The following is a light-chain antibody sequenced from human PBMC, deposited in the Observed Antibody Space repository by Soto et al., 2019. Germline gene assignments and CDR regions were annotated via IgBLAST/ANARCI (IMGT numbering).Light chain of an antibody. Sequence: QSVLTQPASVSGSPGQSITISCTGTSSDVGTYNLVSRYQQEPGKAPKLMIFEGSKRPSGVSNRFSGSKSGNTASLTISGLQAEDEADYYCCSYAGSSTLVFGTGTKVTVL. V-gene: IGLV2-23*03. CDR2: EGS. J-gene: IGLJ1*01. CDR1: SSDVGTYNL. CDR3: CSYAGSSTLV.